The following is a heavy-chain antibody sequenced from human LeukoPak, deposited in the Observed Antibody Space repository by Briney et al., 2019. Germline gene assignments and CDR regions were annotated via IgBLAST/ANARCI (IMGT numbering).Heavy chain of an antibody. CDR2: ISGSGGST. V-gene: IGHV3-23*01. CDR1: GFTFGRYS. J-gene: IGHJ3*02. CDR3: ARTLHPVMVRGPIPI. Sequence: PGGSLRLSCAASGFTFGRYSMSWVRQAPGKGLEWVSAISGSGGSTYYADSVKGRFTISRDNSKNTLYLQMNSLRAEDTAVYYCARTLHPVMVRGPIPIWGQGTMVTVSS. D-gene: IGHD3-10*01.